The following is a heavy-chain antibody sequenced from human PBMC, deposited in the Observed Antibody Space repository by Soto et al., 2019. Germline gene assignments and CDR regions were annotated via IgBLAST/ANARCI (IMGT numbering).Heavy chain of an antibody. CDR3: ARQWAGGNSGYYYYGMDV. Sequence: GASLKISSKGSGYGFTSYWISWVRQMPGKGLEWMGRIDPSDSYTNYSPSFQGHVTISADKSISTAYLQWSSLKASDTAMYYCARQWAGGNSGYYYYGMDVWGQGTTVTVSS. J-gene: IGHJ6*02. V-gene: IGHV5-10-1*01. D-gene: IGHD2-21*02. CDR2: IDPSDSYT. CDR1: GYGFTSYW.